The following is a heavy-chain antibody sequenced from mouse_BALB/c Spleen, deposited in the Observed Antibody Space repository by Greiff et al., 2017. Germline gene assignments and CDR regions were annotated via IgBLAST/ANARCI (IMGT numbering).Heavy chain of an antibody. CDR1: GFTFTDYY. Sequence: EVQGVESGGGLVQPGGSLRLSCATSGFTFTDYYMSWVRQPPGKALEWLGFIRNKANGYTTEYSASVKGRFTISRDNSQSILYLQMNTLRAEDSATYYCARDGYGSSYWFAYWGQGTLVTVSA. CDR2: IRNKANGYTT. D-gene: IGHD1-1*01. V-gene: IGHV7-3*02. CDR3: ARDGYGSSYWFAY. J-gene: IGHJ3*01.